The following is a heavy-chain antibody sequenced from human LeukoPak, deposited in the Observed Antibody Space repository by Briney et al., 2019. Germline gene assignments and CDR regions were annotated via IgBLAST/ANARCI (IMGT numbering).Heavy chain of an antibody. CDR2: IYTSGST. V-gene: IGHV4-61*02. D-gene: IGHD2-15*01. Sequence: SQTLSLTCTVSGGSISSGSYYWGWIRQPPGKGLEWIGRIYTSGSTNYNPSLKSRVTISVDTSKNQFSLKLSSVTAADTAVYYCAREVLRLSVVNWFDPWGQGTLVTVSS. J-gene: IGHJ5*02. CDR3: AREVLRLSVVNWFDP. CDR1: GGSISSGSYY.